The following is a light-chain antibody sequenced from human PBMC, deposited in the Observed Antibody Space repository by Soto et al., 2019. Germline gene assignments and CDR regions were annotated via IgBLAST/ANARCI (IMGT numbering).Light chain of an antibody. CDR1: QSLLHSDGYNY. V-gene: IGKV2-28*01. CDR2: LGS. CDR3: MQALQTSWT. Sequence: DIVMTQTPLSLSVTPGHPASISCKSSQSLLHSDGYNYLDWYLQKPGQSPQLLIYLGSNRASGVPDRFSGSGSGTDFTLKISRVEAEDVGVYYCMQALQTSWTFGQGTKVDIK. J-gene: IGKJ1*01.